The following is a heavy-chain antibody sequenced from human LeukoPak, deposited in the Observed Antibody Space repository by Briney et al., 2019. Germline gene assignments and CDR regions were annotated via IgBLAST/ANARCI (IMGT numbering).Heavy chain of an antibody. D-gene: IGHD3-22*01. CDR3: ANGPTASGYFAYFDY. Sequence: GGSPRLSCAASGFTFSDYGMHWVRQAPGKGLEWVSSISSSSSYIYYADSVKGRFTISRDNAKNSLYLQMNSLRVEDTAFYYCANGPTASGYFAYFDYWGQGTPVTVSS. CDR1: GFTFSDYG. J-gene: IGHJ4*02. V-gene: IGHV3-21*01. CDR2: ISSSSSYI.